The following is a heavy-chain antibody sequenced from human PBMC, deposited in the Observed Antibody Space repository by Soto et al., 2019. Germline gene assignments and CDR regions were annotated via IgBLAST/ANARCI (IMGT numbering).Heavy chain of an antibody. CDR1: GFTFSSYG. CDR2: ISYDGSNK. J-gene: IGHJ6*02. Sequence: PGGSLRLSCAASGFTFSSYGMHWVRQAPGKGLEWVAVISYDGSNKYYADSVKGRFTISRDNSKNTLYLQMNSLRAEDTAVYYCAKDAAGTYYYGMDVWGQGTTVTVSS. CDR3: AKDAAGTYYYGMDV. D-gene: IGHD6-13*01. V-gene: IGHV3-30*18.